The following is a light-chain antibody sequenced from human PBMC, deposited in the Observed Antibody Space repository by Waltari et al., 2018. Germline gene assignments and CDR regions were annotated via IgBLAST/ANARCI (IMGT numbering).Light chain of an antibody. Sequence: QFALTQPASVSGSPGKSITIPCTGTRSDVGGYNYVSWYQQHTGKAPKLMIYDVSNRPSGVSNRFSGSKSGNTASLTISGLQAEDEADYYCSSYTSSSTRVFGTGTKVTVL. V-gene: IGLV2-14*03. J-gene: IGLJ1*01. CDR1: RSDVGGYNY. CDR2: DVS. CDR3: SSYTSSSTRV.